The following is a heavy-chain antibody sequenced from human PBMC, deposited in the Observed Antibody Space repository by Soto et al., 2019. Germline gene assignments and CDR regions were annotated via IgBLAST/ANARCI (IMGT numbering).Heavy chain of an antibody. V-gene: IGHV4-39*01. CDR3: ATSNWFDP. J-gene: IGHJ5*02. Sequence: PSETLSLTCTVSGGSISSRNYHWGWIRQSPGKGLEWIGSVYYSGTTYYNPSLKSRVTMSVDTSKNQFSLELSSVTAADTAVYYCATSNWFDPWXQGTLVTVSS. CDR2: VYYSGTT. CDR1: GGSISSRNYH.